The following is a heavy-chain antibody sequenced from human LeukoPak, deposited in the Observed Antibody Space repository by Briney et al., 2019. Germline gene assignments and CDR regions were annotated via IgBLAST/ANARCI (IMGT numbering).Heavy chain of an antibody. J-gene: IGHJ5*02. CDR1: GFTFSSYS. CDR2: ISSSSSTI. D-gene: IGHD2-15*01. CDR3: ARGGRYCSGGSCYSTPLSSWFDP. Sequence: GGSLRLSCAASGFTFSSYSMNWVRQAPGKGLEWVSYISSSSSTIYYADSVKGRFTISRENAKNSLYLQMNSLRAGDTAVYYCARGGRYCSGGSCYSTPLSSWFDPWGQGTLVTVSS. V-gene: IGHV3-48*01.